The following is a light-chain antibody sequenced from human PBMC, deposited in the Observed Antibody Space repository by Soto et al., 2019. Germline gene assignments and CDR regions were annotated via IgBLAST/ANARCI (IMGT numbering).Light chain of an antibody. CDR2: AAS. CDR1: QSISSN. J-gene: IGKJ1*01. V-gene: IGKV3-15*01. CDR3: QQYNNWPLT. Sequence: EIVMTHSPATLSLSPWEICTVSCRASQSISSNLAWYQQKPGQAPRLLIYAASTRATGLPARFSGSGSGTEFTLTISSLQSEDFAVYSCQQYNNWPLTLGQGTKVDIK.